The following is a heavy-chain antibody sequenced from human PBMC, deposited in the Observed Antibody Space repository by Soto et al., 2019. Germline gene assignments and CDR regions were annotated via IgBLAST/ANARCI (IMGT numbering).Heavy chain of an antibody. CDR1: GFTITSNY. Sequence: EVQLVETGGGLIQPGGSLRLSCAVSGFTITSNYMSWVRQAPGKGLEWVSIIYSDGTTYHADSVKGRFTISRDNFMNTLYLQMNSLRAADTAVYHCARFYGAGSWFFEYWGQGTLVTVSS. CDR2: IYSDGTT. D-gene: IGHD3-10*01. V-gene: IGHV3-53*02. CDR3: ARFYGAGSWFFEY. J-gene: IGHJ4*02.